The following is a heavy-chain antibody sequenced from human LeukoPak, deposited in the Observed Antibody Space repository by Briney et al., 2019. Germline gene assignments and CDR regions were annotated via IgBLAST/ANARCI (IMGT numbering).Heavy chain of an antibody. V-gene: IGHV1-2*07. Sequence: ASVKVSCKTSGYTFIGHYIHWVRQAPGQGLEWMGWINPKNGGANYAPRFRGRVTMTRDRSTSTVYMELTRLTSDDTAVYYCARARGSGSYYPDYYMDVWGKGTTVTISS. CDR2: INPKNGGA. CDR3: ARARGSGSYYPDYYMDV. CDR1: GYTFIGHY. J-gene: IGHJ6*03. D-gene: IGHD3-10*01.